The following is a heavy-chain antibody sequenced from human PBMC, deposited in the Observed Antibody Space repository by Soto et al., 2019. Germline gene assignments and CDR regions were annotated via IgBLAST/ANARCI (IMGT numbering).Heavy chain of an antibody. J-gene: IGHJ4*02. CDR3: ARDDYTYGVY. D-gene: IGHD3-3*01. V-gene: IGHV3-11*01. CDR1: GFSFRDYF. CDR2: IGPYGNTI. Sequence: QVQLVESGGGLVKPGEFLRVSCAASGFSFRDYFMSWIRQAPGKGLEWVSYIGPYGNTIYYADSVKGRFTISRDDAKNSLYLHMNSLRAEDTAVYYCARDDYTYGVYWGQGSLVTVSS.